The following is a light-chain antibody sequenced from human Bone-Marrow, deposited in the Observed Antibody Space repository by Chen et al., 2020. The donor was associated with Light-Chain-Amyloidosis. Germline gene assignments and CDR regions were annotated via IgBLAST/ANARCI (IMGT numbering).Light chain of an antibody. V-gene: IGLV3-21*03. J-gene: IGLJ2*01. CDR3: QVWDSSSVV. Sequence: SYVLTQPPSVSVAPGKTARITCGGNNIGSKSVHWYQQKPGQAPVLVVYDDSDRPSGIPEGFSGSNPGNTATLTISRVEAGDEADYYCQVWDSSSVVFGGGTKLTVL. CDR1: NIGSKS. CDR2: DDS.